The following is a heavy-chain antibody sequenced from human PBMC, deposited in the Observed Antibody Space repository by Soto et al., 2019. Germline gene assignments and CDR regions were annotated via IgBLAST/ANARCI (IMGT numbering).Heavy chain of an antibody. Sequence: EVQLVESGGGLLKPGGSLRLTCAGSGFTFSNAWMSWVRQAPGKGLEWVARIKSKSDGETTDYAAPVKGRFTILRDDSNNTVFLQMNSLKTEDTAVYHCTTGWYFDLWGRGTLVTVSS. CDR1: GFTFSNAW. CDR2: IKSKSDGETT. CDR3: TTGWYFDL. V-gene: IGHV3-15*01. J-gene: IGHJ2*01.